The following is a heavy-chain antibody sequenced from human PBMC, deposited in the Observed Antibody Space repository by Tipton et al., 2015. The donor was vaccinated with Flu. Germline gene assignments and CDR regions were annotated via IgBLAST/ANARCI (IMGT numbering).Heavy chain of an antibody. CDR2: ISSSGSTI. CDR1: GFTFINHD. CDR3: ARVVILDY. J-gene: IGHJ4*02. Sequence: SLRLSCVGSGFTFINHDMNWVRQAPGKGLEWVSYISSSGSTIYYADSVKGRFTISRDNAKNSLYLQMNSLRAEDTAVYYCARVVILDYWGQGTLVTVSS. D-gene: IGHD2-21*01. V-gene: IGHV3-48*03.